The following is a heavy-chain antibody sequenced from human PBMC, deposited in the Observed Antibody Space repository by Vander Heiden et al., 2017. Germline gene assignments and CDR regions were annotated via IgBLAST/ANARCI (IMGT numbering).Heavy chain of an antibody. Sequence: EVQLVESGGGLVQPGRSLRLSCAGSGVTFDDYAMHWVRQAPGKGLEWVSGVSWNSGGIGYADSVKGRFTISRDNAKNSLYLQMNSLRPEDTALYYCATVPAYYYGMDVWGQGTTVTVSS. J-gene: IGHJ6*02. CDR1: GVTFDDYA. CDR3: ATVPAYYYGMDV. D-gene: IGHD6-6*01. CDR2: VSWNSGGI. V-gene: IGHV3-9*01.